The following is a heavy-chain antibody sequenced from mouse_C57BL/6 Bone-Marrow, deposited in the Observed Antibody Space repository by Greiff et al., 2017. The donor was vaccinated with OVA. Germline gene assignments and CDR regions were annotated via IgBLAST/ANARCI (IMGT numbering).Heavy chain of an antibody. J-gene: IGHJ2*01. Sequence: EVMLVESGGGLVKPGGSLKLSCAASGFTFSSYAMSWVRQTPEKRLEWVATISDGGSYTYYPDNGKGRFTISRDNAKNNLYLQMSHLKSEDTAMYYCARDEDSSGYVDYWGQSTTLTVSS. CDR3: ARDEDSSGYVDY. CDR1: GFTFSSYA. CDR2: ISDGGSYT. V-gene: IGHV5-4*01. D-gene: IGHD3-2*02.